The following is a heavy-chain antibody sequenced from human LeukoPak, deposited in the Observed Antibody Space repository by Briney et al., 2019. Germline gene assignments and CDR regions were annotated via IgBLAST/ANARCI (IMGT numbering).Heavy chain of an antibody. CDR2: ISSSSSYI. CDR1: GFTFSSYS. J-gene: IGHJ4*02. CDR3: ARGTMFPYYFDY. D-gene: IGHD3-10*02. V-gene: IGHV3-21*01. Sequence: GGSLRLSCAASGFTFSSYSMNWVRQAPGKGLEWVSFISSSSSYIYYADSVKGRFTISRDNAKNSLYLQMNSLRAEDTAVYYCARGTMFPYYFDYWGQGTLVTVSS.